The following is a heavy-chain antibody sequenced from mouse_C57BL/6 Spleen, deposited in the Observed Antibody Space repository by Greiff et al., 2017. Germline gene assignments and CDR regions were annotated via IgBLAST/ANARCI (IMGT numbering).Heavy chain of an antibody. Sequence: QVQLKESGAELVMPGASVKLSCKASGYTFTSYWMHWVKQRPGQGLEWIGEIDPSDSYTNYNQKFKGKSTLTVDKSSSTAYMQLSSLTSEDSAVYYCARGYGRAFAYWGQGTLVTVSA. CDR1: GYTFTSYW. CDR2: IDPSDSYT. CDR3: ARGYGRAFAY. V-gene: IGHV1-69*01. D-gene: IGHD1-1*01. J-gene: IGHJ3*01.